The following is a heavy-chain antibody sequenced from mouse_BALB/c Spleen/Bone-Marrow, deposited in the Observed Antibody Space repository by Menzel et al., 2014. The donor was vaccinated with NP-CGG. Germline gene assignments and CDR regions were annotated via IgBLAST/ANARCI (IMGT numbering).Heavy chain of an antibody. CDR3: SKDGGYDYSYYFDY. V-gene: IGHV5-6-4*01. D-gene: IGHD2-4*01. J-gene: IGHJ2*01. CDR1: GFTFSAYS. Sequence: EVMLVESGGGLVKPGGSLKLSCAASGFTFSAYSMSWVRRTPERRLEWVATISSGGHDTYYPDSVKGRFTISRDNAKNTLYLQMNSLKSVDSAVYYCSKDGGYDYSYYFDYWGQGTTLTVSS. CDR2: ISSGGHDT.